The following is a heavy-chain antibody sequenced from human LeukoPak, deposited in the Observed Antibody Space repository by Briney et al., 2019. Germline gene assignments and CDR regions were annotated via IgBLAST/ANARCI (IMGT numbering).Heavy chain of an antibody. J-gene: IGHJ4*02. Sequence: GGSLRLSCAASGFTFSSYAMSLVRQAAGKGLEWVSAMSGSGGSTYYADSVKGRFTISRDNSKNTLYLQMNSLRAEDTAVYYCAKDRIRGKWELFPRYFDYWGQGTLVTVSS. D-gene: IGHD1-26*01. CDR2: MSGSGGST. CDR3: AKDRIRGKWELFPRYFDY. V-gene: IGHV3-23*01. CDR1: GFTFSSYA.